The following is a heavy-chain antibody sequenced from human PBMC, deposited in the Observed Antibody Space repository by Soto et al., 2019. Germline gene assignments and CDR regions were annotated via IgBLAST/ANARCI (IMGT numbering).Heavy chain of an antibody. Sequence: EVQLVESGGGLVKPGGSLRLSCAASGFTFSSYSMNWVRQAPGKGLEWVSSISSSSSYIYYADSVKGRFTISRDNAKNSLYLQMNSLRAEDTAVYYCARDRLMEQQLVDYYYYGMDVWGQGTTVTVSS. D-gene: IGHD6-13*01. V-gene: IGHV3-21*01. CDR2: ISSSSSYI. CDR1: GFTFSSYS. CDR3: ARDRLMEQQLVDYYYYGMDV. J-gene: IGHJ6*02.